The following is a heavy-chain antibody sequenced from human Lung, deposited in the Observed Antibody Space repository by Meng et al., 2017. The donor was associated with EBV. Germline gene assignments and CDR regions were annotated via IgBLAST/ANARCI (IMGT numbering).Heavy chain of an antibody. CDR3: VFREYGDFDY. CDR1: GGTFTSHA. D-gene: IGHD3-10*02. CDR2: IDPIFGAP. V-gene: IGHV1-69*01. Sequence: QVQLVQVGADVQMAASSVERSCKASGGTFTSHAISWVRQAPGQGLEWVGGIDPIFGAPHYAQKFQGRVTVAADESRSSAFMELSSLRSEDTAVFYCVFREYGDFDYWGQGTLVTVSS. J-gene: IGHJ4*02.